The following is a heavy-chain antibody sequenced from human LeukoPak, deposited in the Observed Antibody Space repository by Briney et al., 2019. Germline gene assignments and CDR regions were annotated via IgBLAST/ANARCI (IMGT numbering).Heavy chain of an antibody. D-gene: IGHD5-12*01. J-gene: IGHJ4*02. CDR3: ARHRYSGYGWVDY. CDR2: IYYSGST. V-gene: IGHV4-59*08. Sequence: NTSETLSLTCTVSGGSISSYYWSWIRQPPGKGLEWIGYIYYSGSTNYNPSLKSRVTISVDTSKNQFSLKLSSVTAADTAVYYCARHRYSGYGWVDYWGQGTLVTVSS. CDR1: GGSISSYY.